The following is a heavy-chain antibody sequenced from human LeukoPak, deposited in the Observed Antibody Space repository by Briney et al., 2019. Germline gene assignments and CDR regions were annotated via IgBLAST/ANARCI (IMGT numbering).Heavy chain of an antibody. V-gene: IGHV1-69*13. CDR3: ARAWVGFEFLEWAPHFQH. CDR1: GGTFSSYA. D-gene: IGHD3-3*01. J-gene: IGHJ1*01. CDR2: IIPIFGTA. Sequence: SVKVSCKASGGTFSSYAISWVRQAPGQGLEWMGGIIPIFGTANYAQKFQGRVTITADESTSTAYMELSSLRSEDTAVYYCARAWVGFEFLEWAPHFQHWGQGTLVTVSS.